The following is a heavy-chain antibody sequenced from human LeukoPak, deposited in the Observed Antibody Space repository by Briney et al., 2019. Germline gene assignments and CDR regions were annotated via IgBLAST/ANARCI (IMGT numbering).Heavy chain of an antibody. V-gene: IGHV3-21*01. J-gene: IGHJ4*02. Sequence: GGSLRLSCAASGFTFSSYSMNWVRQAPAKGLEWVSSISSSSSYIYYADSVKGRYTISRDNAKNSLYLQMNSLRAEDTAVYYSAREVMYYYDSSGYLRFDYWGQGTMVTVSS. CDR3: AREVMYYYDSSGYLRFDY. D-gene: IGHD3-22*01. CDR2: ISSSSSYI. CDR1: GFTFSSYS.